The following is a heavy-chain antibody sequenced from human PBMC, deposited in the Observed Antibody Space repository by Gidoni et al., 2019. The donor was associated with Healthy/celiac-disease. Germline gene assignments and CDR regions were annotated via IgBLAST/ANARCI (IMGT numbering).Heavy chain of an antibody. CDR2: IYTSGST. Sequence: QVQLQESGPGLVKPSQTLSLTCTVSGGSISSGSYYWSWIRQPAGKGLEWIGRIYTSGSTTYNPSLKSRVTISVDTSKNQFSLKLSSVTAADTAVYYCARSGGYCSGGSCYSWGYFDLWGRGTLVTVSS. D-gene: IGHD2-15*01. CDR3: ARSGGYCSGGSCYSWGYFDL. J-gene: IGHJ2*01. V-gene: IGHV4-61*02. CDR1: GGSISSGSYY.